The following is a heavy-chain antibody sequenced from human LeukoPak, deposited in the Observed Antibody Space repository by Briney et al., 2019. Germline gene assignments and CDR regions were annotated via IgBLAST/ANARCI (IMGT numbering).Heavy chain of an antibody. CDR1: GYTFTDYY. CDR2: INPNTGGT. CDR3: ARYLGATTGAPWYYFDF. D-gene: IGHD1-26*01. Sequence: ASVKVSCKASGYTFTDYYFHWVRQVPGQGLECMGWINPNTGGTNYQQKFQGRVTMTRYTSISAAYMELTSLRSDDTAVYYCARYLGATTGAPWYYFDFWGQGALVTVSS. J-gene: IGHJ4*01. V-gene: IGHV1-2*02.